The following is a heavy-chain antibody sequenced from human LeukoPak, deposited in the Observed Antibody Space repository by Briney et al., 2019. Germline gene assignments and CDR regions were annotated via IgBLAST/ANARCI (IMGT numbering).Heavy chain of an antibody. D-gene: IGHD6-19*01. Sequence: GGSLRLSCAASGFTVSSNYMSWVRQAPGRGLEWVSVINSGGSTYYTDSVKGRFTISRDNSKNTLYLQMNSLRAEDTAVYYCARHSSGWYYFDYWGQGTLVTVSS. CDR1: GFTVSSNY. CDR2: INSGGST. CDR3: ARHSSGWYYFDY. J-gene: IGHJ4*02. V-gene: IGHV3-53*01.